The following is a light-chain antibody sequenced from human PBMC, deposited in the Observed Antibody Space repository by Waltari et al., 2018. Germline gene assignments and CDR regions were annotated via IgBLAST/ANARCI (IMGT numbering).Light chain of an antibody. J-gene: IGKJ1*01. CDR2: KAS. CDR3: QQYSNYPWT. Sequence: DIQMTQSPSTLSASVGDRVTIPCRASQSISSWLAWYQQKPGKAPKLLIYKASSLESGVPSRFSGSGSGTEFTLTISSLQPDDFATYYCQQYSNYPWTFGHGTKVEIK. V-gene: IGKV1-5*03. CDR1: QSISSW.